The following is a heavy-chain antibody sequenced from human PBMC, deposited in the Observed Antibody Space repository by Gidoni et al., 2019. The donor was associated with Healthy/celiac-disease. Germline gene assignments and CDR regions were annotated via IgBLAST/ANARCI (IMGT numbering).Heavy chain of an antibody. Sequence: EVQLVESGGGLVQPGGSLRLSCAASGFTFSSYSMNWVRQAPGKGLEWVSYISSSSSTIYYADSVKGRFTISRDNAKNSLYLQMNSLRDEDTAVYYCARDPGSIAAAGTADAFDIWGQGTMVTVAS. CDR2: ISSSSSTI. V-gene: IGHV3-48*02. J-gene: IGHJ3*02. CDR1: GFTFSSYS. CDR3: ARDPGSIAAAGTADAFDI. D-gene: IGHD6-13*01.